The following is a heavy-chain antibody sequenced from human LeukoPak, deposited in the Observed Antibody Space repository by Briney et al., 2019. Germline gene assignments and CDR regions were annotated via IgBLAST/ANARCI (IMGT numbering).Heavy chain of an antibody. J-gene: IGHJ2*01. D-gene: IGHD4-17*01. CDR2: MNSDGSST. CDR1: GLTLSNYW. V-gene: IGHV3-74*01. Sequence: PGGSLRLSCAASGLTLSNYWMHWVRQAPGKGLVWVSRMNSDGSSTSYADSVKGRFTISRDNAKNTLYLQMNSLRAEDTAVYYCARETTVIREWYFDLWGRGTLVTVAS. CDR3: ARETTVIREWYFDL.